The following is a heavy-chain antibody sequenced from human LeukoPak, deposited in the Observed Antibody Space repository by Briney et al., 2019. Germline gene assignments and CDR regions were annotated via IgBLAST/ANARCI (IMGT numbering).Heavy chain of an antibody. V-gene: IGHV4-38-2*02. CDR3: ARDCSGRFSRDWFDP. CDR2: FSHRGGS. D-gene: IGHD2-15*01. Sequence: PSETLSLTCTVSGYSLSSGFFCDWIRPSPGKGLEWIGSFSHRGGSYHNPSLKSRVTISVDTSKNQFSLKLSSVTAADTAVYYCARDCSGRFSRDWFDPWGQGALVTVSS. CDR1: GYSLSSGFF. J-gene: IGHJ5*02.